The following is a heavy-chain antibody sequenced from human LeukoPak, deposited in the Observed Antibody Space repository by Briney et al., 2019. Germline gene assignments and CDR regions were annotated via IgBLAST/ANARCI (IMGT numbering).Heavy chain of an antibody. CDR3: AKARGDRSSYGMDV. CDR2: ISGSGGGT. CDR1: GFTLSSYA. Sequence: GGSLRLSCAASGFTLSSYAVSWVRHTPGKGLEWVSAISGSGGGTYYAESVKGRFTISRDNSGDTLFLQMNSLRAEDTALYYCAKARGDRSSYGMDVWGQGTTVTVSS. V-gene: IGHV3-23*01. J-gene: IGHJ6*02. D-gene: IGHD2-21*01.